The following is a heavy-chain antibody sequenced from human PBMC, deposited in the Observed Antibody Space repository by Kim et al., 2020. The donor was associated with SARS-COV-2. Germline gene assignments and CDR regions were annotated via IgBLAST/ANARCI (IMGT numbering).Heavy chain of an antibody. J-gene: IGHJ4*02. CDR3: ARGLIWQWLLRGAYFDY. V-gene: IGHV4-34*01. Sequence: LKSQVTISVDTSKNQFSLKLSSVTAAVTAVYYCARGLIWQWLLRGAYFDYWGQGTLVTVYS. D-gene: IGHD6-19*01.